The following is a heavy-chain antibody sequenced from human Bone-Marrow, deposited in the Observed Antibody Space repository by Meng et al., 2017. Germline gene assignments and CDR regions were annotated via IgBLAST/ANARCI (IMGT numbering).Heavy chain of an antibody. Sequence: GQRLQLGAGGKKPGAPGKVSCQPSGYNFPHYYIPWVRRAPGQGLEWMGRINPKSGDTHYAQKFQARVTMTGDTSISTAYMELSGLRSDDTAMYYCARDEDISAAGKLFGDYWGQGTLVTVSS. CDR2: INPKSGDT. D-gene: IGHD6-25*01. CDR3: ARDEDISAAGKLFGDY. V-gene: IGHV1-2*06. J-gene: IGHJ4*02. CDR1: GYNFPHYY.